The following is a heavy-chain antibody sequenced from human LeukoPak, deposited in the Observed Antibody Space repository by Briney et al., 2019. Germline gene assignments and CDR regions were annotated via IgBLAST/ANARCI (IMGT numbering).Heavy chain of an antibody. D-gene: IGHD3-3*01. CDR3: AKDGRRYDFWSGSDY. J-gene: IGHJ4*02. Sequence: GASLRLSCAASGFTFSSYAMSWVRQAPGKGLEWVSAINGSGGSTYYADSVKGRFTISRDNSKNTLYLQMNSLRAEDTAVYYCAKDGRRYDFWSGSDYWGQGTLVTVSS. V-gene: IGHV3-23*01. CDR1: GFTFSSYA. CDR2: INGSGGST.